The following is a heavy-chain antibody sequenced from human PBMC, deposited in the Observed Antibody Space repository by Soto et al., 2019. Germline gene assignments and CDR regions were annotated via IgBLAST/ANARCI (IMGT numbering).Heavy chain of an antibody. CDR1: GFTFSSYA. D-gene: IGHD4-4*01. Sequence: EVQLLESGGGLVQPGGSLRLSCAASGFTFSSYAMSWVRQAPGKGLEWVSAISGSGGSTYYADSVKGRFTISRDNYKNTLYLQMNSLRAEDTAVYYCAKEAVTNYYYYYYMDVWGKGTTVTVSS. CDR2: ISGSGGST. J-gene: IGHJ6*03. CDR3: AKEAVTNYYYYYYMDV. V-gene: IGHV3-23*01.